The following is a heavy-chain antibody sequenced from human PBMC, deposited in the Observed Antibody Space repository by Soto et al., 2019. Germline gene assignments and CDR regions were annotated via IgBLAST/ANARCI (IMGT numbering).Heavy chain of an antibody. CDR3: AKEETVISHYYYYYGRDV. Sequence: EVQLLESGGGLVQPGGSLRLSCAASGFTFSSYAMNWVRQAPGKGLEWVSVISGTGGITYHADSVKGRFTISRDNSKNTLYLQMDGLRAEYTAVYFCAKEETVISHYYYYYGRDVWGQGTTVTVSS. CDR1: GFTFSSYA. D-gene: IGHD4-4*01. V-gene: IGHV3-23*01. J-gene: IGHJ6*02. CDR2: ISGTGGIT.